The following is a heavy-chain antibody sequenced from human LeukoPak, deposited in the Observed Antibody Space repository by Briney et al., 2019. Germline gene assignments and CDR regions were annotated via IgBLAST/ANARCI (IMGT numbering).Heavy chain of an antibody. CDR2: INPNSGGT. J-gene: IGHJ6*03. Sequence: ASVKVSCKASGYTFTGYYMHWVRQAPGQGLEWMGWINPNSGGTNYAQKFQGRVTMTRDTSISTAYMELSRLRSDDTAVYYCARQITIYHYMDVWGQGTTVTVSS. V-gene: IGHV1-2*02. D-gene: IGHD3-3*01. CDR1: GYTFTGYY. CDR3: ARQITIYHYMDV.